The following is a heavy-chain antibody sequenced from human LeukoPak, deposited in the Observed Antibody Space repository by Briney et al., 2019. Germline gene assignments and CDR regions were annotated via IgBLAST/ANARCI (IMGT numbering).Heavy chain of an antibody. V-gene: IGHV4-39*01. J-gene: IGHJ4*02. D-gene: IGHD3-10*01. Sequence: SETLSLTCTVSGGSVISSSDLWVWIRQPPGNGLEWIGAIYYSGSTYYDPSLKSRINISIDTSKNQFFLRVTSVTAADTAVYYCARYYGSGSKTVRAIDYWGQGTLVIVSS. CDR3: ARYYGSGSKTVRAIDY. CDR1: GGSVISSSDL. CDR2: IYYSGST.